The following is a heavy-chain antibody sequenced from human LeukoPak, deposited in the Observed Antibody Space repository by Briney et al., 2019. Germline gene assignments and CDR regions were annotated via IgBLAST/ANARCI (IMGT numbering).Heavy chain of an antibody. CDR2: FDPEDGET. CDR1: GYTLTELS. J-gene: IGHJ3*02. D-gene: IGHD3-9*01. CDR3: ATGLSTGYRAFDI. V-gene: IGHV1-24*01. Sequence: ASVKVSCKVFGYTLTELSMHWVRQAPGKGLEWMGGFDPEDGETIYAQKFQGRVTMTEDTSTDTAYMELSSLRSEDTAVYYCATGLSTGYRAFDIWGQGTMVTVSS.